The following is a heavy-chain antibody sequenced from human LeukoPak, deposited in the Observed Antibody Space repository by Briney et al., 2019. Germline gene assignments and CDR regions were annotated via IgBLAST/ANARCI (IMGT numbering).Heavy chain of an antibody. V-gene: IGHV1-46*01. J-gene: IGHJ5*02. CDR1: GYTFTGYY. D-gene: IGHD4-17*01. CDR2: INPSGGST. CDR3: ARGLDYVAHPDWFDP. Sequence: ASVKVSCKASGYTFTGYYMHWVRQAPGQGLEWMGIINPSGGSTSYAQKFRGRVTMTRDTSTSTVYMELSSLRSEDTAVDYCARGLDYVAHPDWFDPWGQGTLVTVSS.